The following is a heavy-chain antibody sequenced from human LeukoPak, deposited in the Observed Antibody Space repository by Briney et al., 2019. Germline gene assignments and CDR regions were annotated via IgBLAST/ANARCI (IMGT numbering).Heavy chain of an antibody. D-gene: IGHD6-6*01. Sequence: ASVKVSCKASGYTFTNYDINWVRQATGQGLEWTGWMKPNSGNTGYAQKFQGRVTMTRNTSISTAYMELSSLRSEDTAVYYCARGGASSSGFDYWGQGTLVTVSS. V-gene: IGHV1-8*01. CDR1: GYTFTNYD. CDR2: MKPNSGNT. CDR3: ARGGASSSGFDY. J-gene: IGHJ4*02.